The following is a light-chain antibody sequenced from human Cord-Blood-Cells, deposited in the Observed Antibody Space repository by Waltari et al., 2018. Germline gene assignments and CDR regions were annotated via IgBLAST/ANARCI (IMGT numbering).Light chain of an antibody. J-gene: IGKJ2*03. Sequence: DIQMTQSPSSLSASVGERVTITCRASQRISSYLNWYQQKPGKAPKLLIYAASSLQSGVPSRFSGSGSGTDFTLTSSSLQPEDFATYYCQQSYSTPYSFGQGTKLEIK. CDR2: AAS. CDR3: QQSYSTPYS. V-gene: IGKV1-39*01. CDR1: QRISSY.